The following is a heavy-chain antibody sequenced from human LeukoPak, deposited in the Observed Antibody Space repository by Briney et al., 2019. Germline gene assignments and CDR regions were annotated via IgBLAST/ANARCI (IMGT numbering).Heavy chain of an antibody. CDR2: ISNSGANA. D-gene: IGHD4-17*01. V-gene: IGHV3-23*01. J-gene: IGHJ4*02. CDR1: GFTFSSHA. CDR3: AKSLHVRYPSTVTTGGVDS. Sequence: GGSLRLSCVASGFTFSSHAMSWVRKTPGKGLEWVSFISNSGANAYYLDSVKGRFTISRDNSKNTLYLQMNSLRGEDTAVCRCAKSLHVRYPSTVTTGGVDSWGQGTLVTVSS.